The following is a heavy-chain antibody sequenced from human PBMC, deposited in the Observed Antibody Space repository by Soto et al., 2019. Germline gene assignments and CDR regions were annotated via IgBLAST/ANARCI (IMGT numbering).Heavy chain of an antibody. CDR2: IYSGGNT. J-gene: IGHJ4*02. CDR1: GFIVSSEY. CDR3: ARASGSRFFDY. D-gene: IGHD1-26*01. V-gene: IGHV3-53*01. Sequence: TGGSLRLSCAASGFIVSSEYMSWVRQAPGKGLEWVSGIYSGGNTYYTDSVKGRFTISRDTSKNTLHLQMNSLRAEDTAVYYCARASGSRFFDYWGQGALVTVSS.